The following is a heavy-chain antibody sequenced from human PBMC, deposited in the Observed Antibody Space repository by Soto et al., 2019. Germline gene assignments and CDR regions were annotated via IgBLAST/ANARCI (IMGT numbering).Heavy chain of an antibody. CDR1: GFTFDYYA. Sequence: GGSLRLSCAASGFTFDYYAMYWVRQTPGKGLEWVSGISGNSGNIGYADSVKGRFTISRDNAKNSLYLQMDSLRAEDSGLYYCAKDIWNQIQLDHWGHGTLVIVSS. V-gene: IGHV3-9*01. CDR2: ISGNSGNI. D-gene: IGHD5-18*01. J-gene: IGHJ4*01. CDR3: AKDIWNQIQLDH.